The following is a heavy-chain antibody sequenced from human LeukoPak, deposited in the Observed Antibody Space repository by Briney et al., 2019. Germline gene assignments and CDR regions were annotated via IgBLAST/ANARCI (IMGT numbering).Heavy chain of an antibody. CDR2: ISGSGGST. J-gene: IGHJ4*02. CDR1: GFTFSTYG. D-gene: IGHD4-17*01. Sequence: GGSLRLSCAASGFTFSTYGMSWVRQAPGKGLEWVSAISGSGGSTYYADSVKGRFTISRDNSKNTLYLQMNSLRAEDTAVYYCAKDDYGDYVPAYWGQGTLVTVSS. CDR3: AKDDYGDYVPAY. V-gene: IGHV3-23*01.